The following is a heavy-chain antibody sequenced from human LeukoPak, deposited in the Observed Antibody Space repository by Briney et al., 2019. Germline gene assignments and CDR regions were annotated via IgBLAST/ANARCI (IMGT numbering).Heavy chain of an antibody. V-gene: IGHV3-30*03. CDR2: ISYGGSNG. CDR3: GRGNYLVS. CDR1: GFTFSTFG. Sequence: GGSLRLSCAASGFTFSTFGMHWVRQAPGKGLEWVAFISYGGSNGYYADSVKGRFTISRDNSKNTLYLQMNSLRAEDTAVYYCGRGNYLVSWGQGTLVTVSS. J-gene: IGHJ4*02.